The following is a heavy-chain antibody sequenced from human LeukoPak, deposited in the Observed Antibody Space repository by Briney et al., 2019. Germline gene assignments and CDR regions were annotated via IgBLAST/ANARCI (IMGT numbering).Heavy chain of an antibody. CDR2: IYYSGST. CDR1: GGSISSGDYY. Sequence: SETLSLTCTVSGGSISSGDYYWSWIRQPPGKGLEWIGYIYYSGSTNYNPSLKSRVTISVDTSKNQFSLKLSSVTAADTAVYYCARLGEGAFDIWGQGTMVTVSS. V-gene: IGHV4-30-4*01. J-gene: IGHJ3*02. CDR3: ARLGEGAFDI.